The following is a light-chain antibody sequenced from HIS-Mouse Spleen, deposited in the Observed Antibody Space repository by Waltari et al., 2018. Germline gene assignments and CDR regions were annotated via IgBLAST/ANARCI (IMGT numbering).Light chain of an antibody. CDR1: QGISSY. V-gene: IGKV1-9*01. CDR3: QQLNSYPPT. J-gene: IGKJ1*01. Sequence: DIQFTQSPSSLSASVGGRVTITCRASQGISSYLAWYQQKPGNAPKLLIYAASTLQSGVPSRFSGSGSGTEFPLTSSSLQHEDVATYYCQQLNSYPPTFGQGTKVEIK. CDR2: AAS.